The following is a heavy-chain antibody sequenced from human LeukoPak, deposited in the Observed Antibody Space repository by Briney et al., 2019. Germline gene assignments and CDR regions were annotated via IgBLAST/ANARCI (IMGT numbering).Heavy chain of an antibody. CDR3: ARATTAKRGSEGY. CDR2: ISYDGITE. V-gene: IGHV3-30*04. CDR1: GFAFSSFA. J-gene: IGHJ4*02. Sequence: HPGGSLRLSCAASGFAFSSFAMHWVRQAPGKGLEWVSLISYDGITEDYSDSVKGRFTISRDNAKNSLFLQMNSLRAEDTGLYYCARATTAKRGSEGYWGRGTLVTVSS. D-gene: IGHD4-11*01.